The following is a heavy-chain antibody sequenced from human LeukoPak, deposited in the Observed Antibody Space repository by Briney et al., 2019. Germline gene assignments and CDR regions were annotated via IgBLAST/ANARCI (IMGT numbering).Heavy chain of an antibody. CDR3: ARLPGGTAMVNY. CDR2: INHSGST. Sequence: PSETLSLTCTVSGGSISSSSYYWSWIRQPPGKGLEWIGEINHSGSTNYNPSLKSRVTISVDTSKNQFSLKLSSVTAADTAVYYCARLPGGTAMVNYWGQGTLVTVSS. J-gene: IGHJ4*02. D-gene: IGHD5-18*01. V-gene: IGHV4-39*07. CDR1: GGSISSSSYY.